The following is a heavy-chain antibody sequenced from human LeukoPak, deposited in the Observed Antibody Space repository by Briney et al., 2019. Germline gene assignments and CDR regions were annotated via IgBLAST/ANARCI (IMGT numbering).Heavy chain of an antibody. CDR1: GFTFSSYS. CDR2: ISSSSSYI. J-gene: IGHJ4*02. Sequence: GESLRLSCAASGFTFSSYSMNWVRQAPGKGLEWVSSISSSSSYIYYADSVKGRFTISRDNAKNSLYLQMNSLRAEDTAVYYCARDPDSSGPGVYFDYWGQGTLVTVSS. D-gene: IGHD3-22*01. V-gene: IGHV3-21*01. CDR3: ARDPDSSGPGVYFDY.